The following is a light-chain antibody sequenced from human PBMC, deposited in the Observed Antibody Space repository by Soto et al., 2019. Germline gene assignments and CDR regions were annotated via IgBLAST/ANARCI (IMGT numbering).Light chain of an antibody. Sequence: QSVLTQPPSVSGAPGQRVTISCSGSSSNIGADFYVHWYQQLPGTAPKVLTHGDANRPSGVPDRFSWSKSGTSASLAISGLQAEDEADYYCQSYDSRLTAGVFGGGTKLTVL. CDR3: QSYDSRLTAGV. V-gene: IGLV1-40*01. CDR1: SSNIGADFY. J-gene: IGLJ3*02. CDR2: GDA.